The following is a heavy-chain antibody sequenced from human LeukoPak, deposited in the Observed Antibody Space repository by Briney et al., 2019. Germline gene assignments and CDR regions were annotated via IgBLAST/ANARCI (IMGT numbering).Heavy chain of an antibody. D-gene: IGHD3-16*01. Sequence: GGSLRLSCAASGFTFSSYAMRWVRQAPGKGLEYVSTISTNGGRTYYANSVKGRFTISRDNSKNTVYLQMGSPRAEDMAVYYCARERRGDDAFDIWGQGTMVTVSS. CDR2: ISTNGGRT. V-gene: IGHV3-64*01. CDR1: GFTFSSYA. J-gene: IGHJ3*02. CDR3: ARERRGDDAFDI.